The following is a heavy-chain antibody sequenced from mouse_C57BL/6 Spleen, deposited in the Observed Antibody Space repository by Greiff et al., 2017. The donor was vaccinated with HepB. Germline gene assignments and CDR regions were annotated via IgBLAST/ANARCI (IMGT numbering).Heavy chain of an antibody. V-gene: IGHV1-22*01. J-gene: IGHJ4*01. D-gene: IGHD1-1*01. CDR1: GYTFTDYN. Sequence: EVQLQQSGPELVKPGASVKMSCKASGYTFTDYNMHWVKQSHGKSLEWIGYINPNNGGTSYNQKFKGKATLTVNKSSSTAYMELRSLTSEDSAVYYCARPTVVATDAMDYWGQGTSVTVSS. CDR2: INPNNGGT. CDR3: ARPTVVATDAMDY.